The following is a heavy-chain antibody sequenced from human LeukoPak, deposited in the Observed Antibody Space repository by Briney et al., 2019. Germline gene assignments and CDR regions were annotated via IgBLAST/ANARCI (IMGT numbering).Heavy chain of an antibody. CDR2: VYYTGNT. CDR3: AKAVPKPQMRLQPPPFQH. J-gene: IGHJ1*01. CDR1: AGSITSSDYH. V-gene: IGHV4-39*07. D-gene: IGHD5-24*01. Sequence: SETLSLTCTVSAGSITSSDYHWAWIRQSPGKGLEWIGNVYYTGNTNYNPSLRSRLTISVDTSKNQFSLKMRSVTAADTAVYYCAKAVPKPQMRLQPPPFQHWGQGTLVTVSS.